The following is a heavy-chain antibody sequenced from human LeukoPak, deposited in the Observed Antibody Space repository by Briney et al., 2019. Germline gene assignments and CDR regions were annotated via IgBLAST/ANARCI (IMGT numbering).Heavy chain of an antibody. CDR1: GFTFSSYG. CDR2: ISYDGSNK. V-gene: IGHV3-30*18. CDR3: AKDRFAGATRYYFDY. D-gene: IGHD1-26*01. Sequence: GRSLRLSCAASGFTFSSYGMHWVRQAPGKGLEWVAVISYDGSNKYYADSVKGRFTISRDNFKNTVYLQMNSLRAEDTAVYYCAKDRFAGATRYYFDYWGQGTLVTVSS. J-gene: IGHJ4*02.